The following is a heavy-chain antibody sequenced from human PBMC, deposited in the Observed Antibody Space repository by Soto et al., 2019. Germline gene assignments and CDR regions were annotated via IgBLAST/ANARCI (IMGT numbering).Heavy chain of an antibody. CDR1: GYTFTSYF. Sequence: ASVKVSCKASGYTFTSYFIHWVRQAPGQGLEWMGFINANAGSTTYAQAFQGRVTMTRDTSRSTVYMQLDSLTSEDTAVYYCARVCSNWSYFYYGMDVWGQGTTVTVSS. CDR2: INANAGST. J-gene: IGHJ6*02. D-gene: IGHD6-13*01. V-gene: IGHV1-46*01. CDR3: ARVCSNWSYFYYGMDV.